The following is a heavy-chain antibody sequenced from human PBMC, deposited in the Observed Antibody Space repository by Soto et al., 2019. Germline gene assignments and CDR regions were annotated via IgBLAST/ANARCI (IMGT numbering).Heavy chain of an antibody. D-gene: IGHD3-16*01. CDR2: ISYDGSNK. J-gene: IGHJ4*02. Sequence: GGFLRLSCAASGFTFSSYGMHWVRQAPGKGLEWVAVISYDGSNKYYADSVKGRFTISRDNSKNTLYLQMNSLRAEDTAVYYCAKGDGLAGDAFVYWGQGTLVTVSS. CDR1: GFTFSSYG. V-gene: IGHV3-30*18. CDR3: AKGDGLAGDAFVY.